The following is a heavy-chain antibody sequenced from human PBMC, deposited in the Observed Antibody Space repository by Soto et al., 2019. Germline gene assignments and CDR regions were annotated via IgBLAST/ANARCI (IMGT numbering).Heavy chain of an antibody. CDR3: ARVRDGYNSAYTH. CDR1: GFTFSSYW. Sequence: GGSLRLSCAASGFTFSSYWMSWVRQAPGKGLEWVSNIKQDGSAKYYVDSVKGRFTISRDNAKNSLYLQMNSLRAEDTAVYYCARVRDGYNSAYTHWGQGTLVTVSS. CDR2: IKQDGSAK. V-gene: IGHV3-7*01. J-gene: IGHJ4*02. D-gene: IGHD5-12*01.